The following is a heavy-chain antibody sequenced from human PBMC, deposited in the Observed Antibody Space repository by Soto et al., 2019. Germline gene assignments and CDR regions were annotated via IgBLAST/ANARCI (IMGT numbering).Heavy chain of an antibody. D-gene: IGHD2-21*02. CDR3: ARDLWGYCGTDCYPLDV. Sequence: SQTRSLPCTVSAGILSGYYWRVFRQPPGKGLEWIGYMYNTGSTVYNPSFKSRVTISVDTSKNQFSLKLNSVTAADTAVYYCARDLWGYCGTDCYPLDVCGQGTTVT. J-gene: IGHJ6*02. CDR2: MYNTGST. CDR1: AGILSGYY. V-gene: IGHV4-59*01.